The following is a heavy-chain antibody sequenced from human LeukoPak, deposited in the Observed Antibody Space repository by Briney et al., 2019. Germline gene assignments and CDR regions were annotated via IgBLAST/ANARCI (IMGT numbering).Heavy chain of an antibody. CDR1: GYTLTGYY. Sequence: GASVKVSCKASGYTLTGYYMLWVRQAPGQGLGWRGWINPNSGGTDYAKKFQGRVTMTRDTSISTAYMELSRLRSDDTAVYYCAGTGYCSGGSCYGTVGYWGQGTLVTVSS. CDR3: AGTGYCSGGSCYGTVGY. V-gene: IGHV1-2*02. D-gene: IGHD2-15*01. CDR2: INPNSGGT. J-gene: IGHJ4*02.